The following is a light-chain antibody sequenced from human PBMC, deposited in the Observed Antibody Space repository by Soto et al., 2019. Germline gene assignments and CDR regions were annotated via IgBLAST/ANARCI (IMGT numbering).Light chain of an antibody. V-gene: IGKV2-30*01. Sequence: DVVMTQSPLSLPVTLGQPASISCRSSQSLVYSDGNTYLNWFQQRPGQSPRRLIYKVSNRDSGVQDRFNSSRSGYDVTMKISRMEAEHVVIYYCIQGTHLYTFGQWTKLAIK. CDR2: KVS. CDR3: IQGTHLYT. J-gene: IGKJ2*01. CDR1: QSLVYSDGNTY.